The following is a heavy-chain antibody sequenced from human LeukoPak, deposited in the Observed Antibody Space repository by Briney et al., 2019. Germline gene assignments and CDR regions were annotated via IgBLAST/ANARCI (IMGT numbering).Heavy chain of an antibody. V-gene: IGHV4-59*01. CDR3: ARARGGYGDYGSWFDP. D-gene: IGHD4-17*01. CDR1: GDSISGYY. J-gene: IGHJ5*02. Sequence: SETLSLTCTVSGDSISGYYWNWLRQPPGKGLEWIGFVHYSGGTNYNPFLKSRVTISVDISKNQFSLNLSSVTAADTAVYYCARARGGYGDYGSWFDPRGQGTLVPVSS. CDR2: VHYSGGT.